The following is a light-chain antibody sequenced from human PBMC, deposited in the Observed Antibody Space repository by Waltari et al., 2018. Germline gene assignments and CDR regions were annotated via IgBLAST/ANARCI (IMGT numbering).Light chain of an antibody. J-gene: IGLJ3*02. CDR3: ATWDDSLNALV. CDR2: KSD. Sequence: QSVLTQPPSASGTPGQRVAISCSGSSPTTGSNYLSWYQQLPGTAPKLLIYKSDQRSSGVPDRFSGSKSGTSASLAISGLRSEDEADYYCATWDDSLNALVFGGGTKLTVL. CDR1: SPTTGSNY. V-gene: IGLV1-47*01.